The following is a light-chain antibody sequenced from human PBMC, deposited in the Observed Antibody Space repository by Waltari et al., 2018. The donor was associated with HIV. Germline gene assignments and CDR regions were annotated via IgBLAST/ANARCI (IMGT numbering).Light chain of an antibody. CDR3: SSYANTDTLL. CDR1: SSDIGTYNL. Sequence: QSALTQPASVSGSPRQSITISCTGTSSDIGTYNLVSWYRQYPGMAPQPVIHGVDTPPSGVSDRFSGSKSGNVASLTIASLQSEDEAEYYCSSYANTDTLLFGGGTKLTVL. CDR2: GVD. V-gene: IGLV2-14*01. J-gene: IGLJ3*02.